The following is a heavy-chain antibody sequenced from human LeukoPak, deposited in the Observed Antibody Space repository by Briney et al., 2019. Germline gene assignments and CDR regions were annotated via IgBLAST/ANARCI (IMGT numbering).Heavy chain of an antibody. J-gene: IGHJ6*03. Sequence: PGGSLRLSCAASGFTFSDYYMSWIRQAPGKGLEWVSYISSSGSTIYYADSVKGRFTISRDNSKNTLYLQMNSLRAEDTAVYYCAKGRYSSGWETYYYYYMDVWGKGTTVTVSS. CDR2: ISSSGSTI. D-gene: IGHD6-19*01. CDR1: GFTFSDYY. CDR3: AKGRYSSGWETYYYYYMDV. V-gene: IGHV3-11*01.